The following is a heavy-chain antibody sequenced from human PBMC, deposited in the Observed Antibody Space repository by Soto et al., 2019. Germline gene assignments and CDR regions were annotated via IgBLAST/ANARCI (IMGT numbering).Heavy chain of an antibody. CDR2: AYYRSKWYN. V-gene: IGHV6-1*01. CDR1: GDSVSSNSAA. J-gene: IGHJ3*02. D-gene: IGHD3-22*01. Sequence: SQTLSLTCAISGDSVSSNSAAWNWIRQSPSRGLEWLGRAYYRSKWYNDYAVSVKRRITINPDTSKNQFSLQLNSVTPEDTAVYYCARADFITMIVVVTPGAFDIWGQGTMVTVSS. CDR3: ARADFITMIVVVTPGAFDI.